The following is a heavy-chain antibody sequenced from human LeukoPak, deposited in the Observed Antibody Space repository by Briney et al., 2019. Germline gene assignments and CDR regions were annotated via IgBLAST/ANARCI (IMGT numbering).Heavy chain of an antibody. J-gene: IGHJ4*02. Sequence: SETLSLTCTVSGGSISSSSYSWGWIRQPPGKGLEWIGSIYYSGSTYYNPSLKSRVTISVDTSKNQFSLKLSSVTAADTAVYYCARQRLTMITFGGVIVRSHFDYWGQGTLVTVSS. CDR3: ARQRLTMITFGGVIVRSHFDY. CDR1: GGSISSSSYS. CDR2: IYYSGST. V-gene: IGHV4-39*01. D-gene: IGHD3-16*02.